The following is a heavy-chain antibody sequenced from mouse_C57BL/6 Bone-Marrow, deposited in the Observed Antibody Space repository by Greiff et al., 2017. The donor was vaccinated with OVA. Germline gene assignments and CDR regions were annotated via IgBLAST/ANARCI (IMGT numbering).Heavy chain of an antibody. Sequence: EVKLMESGGGLVQPGGSLKLSCAASGFTFSDYYMYWVRQTPEKRLEWVAYISNGGGSTYYPDTVKGRFTISRDNAKNTLYLQMSRLKSEDTAMYYCARQYSNYASWFADWGQGTLVTVSA. CDR2: ISNGGGST. CDR1: GFTFSDYY. CDR3: ARQYSNYASWFAD. V-gene: IGHV5-12*01. J-gene: IGHJ3*01. D-gene: IGHD2-5*01.